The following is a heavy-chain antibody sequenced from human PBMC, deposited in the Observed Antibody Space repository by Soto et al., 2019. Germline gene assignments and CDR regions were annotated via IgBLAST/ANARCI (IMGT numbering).Heavy chain of an antibody. Sequence: PSETLSPTCTVSGGSISRYYWSWIWRTAGKGLEWIGRIYTSGSTNYNPSLKRRVTLSVEPSKNQFSPKLSSVTAAATAVYYCGGVRSLGQHWGWEDWGRGTTGDVS. V-gene: IGHV4-4*07. J-gene: IGHJ6*02. CDR2: IYTSGST. CDR1: GGSISRYY. CDR3: GGVRSLGQHWGWED. D-gene: IGHD7-27*01.